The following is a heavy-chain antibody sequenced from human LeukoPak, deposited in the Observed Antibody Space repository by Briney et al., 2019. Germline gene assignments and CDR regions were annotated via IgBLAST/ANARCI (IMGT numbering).Heavy chain of an antibody. CDR1: GGSICSYY. CDR3: ARDLWDLRFGERTNWYFDL. J-gene: IGHJ2*01. V-gene: IGHV4-4*07. Sequence: SETLSLTCTVSGGSICSYYWSWLRQPAGKGLEWIGRIYASGSTNYNPSLKSRVTMSVDTSKNQFSLKLSSVTAADTAVYYCARDLWDLRFGERTNWYFDLWGRGTLVTVSS. D-gene: IGHD3-10*01. CDR2: IYASGST.